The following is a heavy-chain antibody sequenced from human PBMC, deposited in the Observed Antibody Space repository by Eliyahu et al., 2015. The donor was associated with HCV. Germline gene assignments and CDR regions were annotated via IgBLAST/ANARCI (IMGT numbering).Heavy chain of an antibody. V-gene: IGHV1-46*01. Sequence: QVQLVQSGAEVKKPGASVXVSCKASGYTFTSYFIHWVRQAXGQGLEWMGVINPSDDSTTYAQKLQGRVTLTRDTSTSIVYMELSSLRSEDAAFYYCARSIPARWFFDLWGRGTLVTVSS. D-gene: IGHD6-6*01. CDR1: GYTFTSYF. CDR3: ARSIPARWFFDL. J-gene: IGHJ2*01. CDR2: INPSDDST.